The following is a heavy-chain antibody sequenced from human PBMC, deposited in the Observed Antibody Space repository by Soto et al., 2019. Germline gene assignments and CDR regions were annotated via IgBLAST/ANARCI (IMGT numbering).Heavy chain of an antibody. D-gene: IGHD6-13*01. Sequence: EVLLVESGGGLVQPGRSLRLSCAASGFTFDDYAMHWVRQAPGKGLEWVSYITWNSGYIGYADSVKGRFTISRDNANNSLYLQMNSLKPEDTAFYYCAKALHGSSSSPIDYWGQGTLVTVSS. CDR3: AKALHGSSSSPIDY. V-gene: IGHV3-9*01. CDR2: ITWNSGYI. CDR1: GFTFDDYA. J-gene: IGHJ4*02.